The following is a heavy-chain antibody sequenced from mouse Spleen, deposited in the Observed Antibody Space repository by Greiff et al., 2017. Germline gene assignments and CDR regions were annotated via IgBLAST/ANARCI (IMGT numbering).Heavy chain of an antibody. V-gene: IGHV1-55*01. J-gene: IGHJ4*01. CDR1: GYTFTSYW. Sequence: VQLQQPGAELVKPGASVKMSCKASGYTFTSYWITWVKQRPGQGLEWIGDIYPGSGSTNYNEKFKSKATLTVDTSSSTAYMQLSSLTSEDSAVYYCARVDYDGRDYYAMDYWGQGTSVTVSS. CDR3: ARVDYDGRDYYAMDY. D-gene: IGHD2-1*01. CDR2: IYPGSGST.